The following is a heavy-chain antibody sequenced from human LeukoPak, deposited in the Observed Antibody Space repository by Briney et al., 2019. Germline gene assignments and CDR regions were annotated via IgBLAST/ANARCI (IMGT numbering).Heavy chain of an antibody. Sequence: GGSLRLSCAASGFTFSNAWMSWVRQAPGMGLEWVSAVGDSGGGTYADSVKGRFTISRDNSKNTLYLQMNSLRAEDTAVYYCARAITRWAFDYWGQGALVTVSS. CDR3: ARAITRWAFDY. CDR2: VGDSGGGT. CDR1: GFTFSNAW. J-gene: IGHJ4*02. D-gene: IGHD1-20*01. V-gene: IGHV3-23*01.